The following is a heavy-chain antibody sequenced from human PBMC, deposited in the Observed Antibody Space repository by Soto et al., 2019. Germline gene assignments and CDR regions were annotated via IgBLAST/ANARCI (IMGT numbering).Heavy chain of an antibody. CDR3: ARSSGWLLPRFDY. CDR1: GGSISSYY. J-gene: IGHJ4*02. Sequence: QVQLQESGPGLVKPSETLSLTCTVSGGSISSYYWSWIRQPPGKGLEWIGYIYYSGSTNYNPSLKSRVTISVDTSKNQFSLKLSSVTAGDTAVYYCARSSGWLLPRFDYWGQGTLVTVSS. D-gene: IGHD3-22*01. V-gene: IGHV4-59*01. CDR2: IYYSGST.